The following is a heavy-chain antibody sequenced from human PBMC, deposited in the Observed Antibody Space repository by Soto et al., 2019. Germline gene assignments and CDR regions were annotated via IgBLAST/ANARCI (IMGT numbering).Heavy chain of an antibody. CDR2: INSDGSTT. Sequence: EVHLVESGGGSVQPGGSLRLSCAGSGFAFSSYWIHWVRQVPGKGLVWVSRINSDGSTTSYADSVRGRFTISRDNVGNSLYLQMDSLRADDTALYYCARDVSPGSSSLYLDAFDIWGQGTMVTVSS. J-gene: IGHJ3*02. D-gene: IGHD6-13*01. CDR3: ARDVSPGSSSLYLDAFDI. CDR1: GFAFSSYW. V-gene: IGHV3-74*01.